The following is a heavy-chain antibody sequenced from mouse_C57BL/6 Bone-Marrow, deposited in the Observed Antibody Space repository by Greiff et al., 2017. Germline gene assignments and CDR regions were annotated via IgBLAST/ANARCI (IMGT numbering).Heavy chain of an antibody. CDR2: IRSKSNNYAT. J-gene: IGHJ1*03. Sequence: EVQLVESGGGLVQPKGSLKLSCAASGFSFNTYAMNWVRQAPGKGLEWVARIRSKSNNYATYYADSVKDRFTISRDDSESMLYLQMNNLKTEDTAMYYCVRQENDGYDWYFDVWGTGTTVTVSS. D-gene: IGHD2-3*01. CDR3: VRQENDGYDWYFDV. CDR1: GFSFNTYA. V-gene: IGHV10-1*01.